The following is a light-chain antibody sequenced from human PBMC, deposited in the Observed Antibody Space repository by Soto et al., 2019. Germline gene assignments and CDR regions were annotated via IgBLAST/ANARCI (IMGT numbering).Light chain of an antibody. V-gene: IGKV3-20*01. Sequence: EIVLTQSPATLSLSPVERVTLSCRASQSVSSYLAWYQQKPGQAPRLLIYGASSRATGIPDRFSGSGSGTDFTLTISRLVPEDFAVYYCQQYGSSPLTLGGGTKVDIK. CDR1: QSVSSY. J-gene: IGKJ4*01. CDR2: GAS. CDR3: QQYGSSPLT.